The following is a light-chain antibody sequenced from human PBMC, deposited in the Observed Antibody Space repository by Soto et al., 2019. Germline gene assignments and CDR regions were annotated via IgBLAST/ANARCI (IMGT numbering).Light chain of an antibody. J-gene: IGKJ1*01. Sequence: DIQMIQSLSTLCASAGDRVTITCRASQTISSWLAWYQQKPGKAPKLLIYKASTLKSGVPSRFSGSGSGTEFTLTISSLQPDEFATYYCQNYNSYSEAVGQGNKVDIK. CDR3: QNYNSYSEA. V-gene: IGKV1-5*03. CDR1: QTISSW. CDR2: KAS.